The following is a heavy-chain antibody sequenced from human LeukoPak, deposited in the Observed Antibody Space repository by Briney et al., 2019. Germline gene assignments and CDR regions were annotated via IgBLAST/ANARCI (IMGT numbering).Heavy chain of an antibody. CDR1: GFTFSSYG. CDR3: AEAWYRGTAKSVDY. V-gene: IGHV3-30*02. Sequence: GGSLRLSCAASGFTFSSYGMHWVRQAPGKGLEWVAFIRYDGSNKYYADSVRGRFTISRDNSKNTLYLQMNSLRAEDTAVYYCAEAWYRGTAKSVDYWGQGTLVTVSS. CDR2: IRYDGSNK. J-gene: IGHJ4*02. D-gene: IGHD1-26*01.